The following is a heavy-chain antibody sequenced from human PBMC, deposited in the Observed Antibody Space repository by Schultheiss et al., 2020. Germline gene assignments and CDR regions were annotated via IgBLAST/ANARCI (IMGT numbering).Heavy chain of an antibody. V-gene: IGHV3-23*01. J-gene: IGHJ4*02. CDR2: ISGSGGTT. CDR1: GFTFSNAW. CDR3: ARDPRGGLDF. Sequence: GGSLRLSCAASGFTFSNAWMNWVRQAPGKGLEWVSGISGSGGTTYYADSVKGRFTISRDNSKNTLYLQMNSLRAEDTAVYYCARDPRGGLDFWGQGTLLTVSS.